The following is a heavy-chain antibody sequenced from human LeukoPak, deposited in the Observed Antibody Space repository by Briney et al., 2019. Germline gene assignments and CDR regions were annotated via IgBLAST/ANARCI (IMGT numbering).Heavy chain of an antibody. J-gene: IGHJ3*02. CDR2: IIPILGIA. D-gene: IGHD5-18*01. V-gene: IGHV1-69*04. CDR1: GGTFGSYA. CDR3: ARDLIYTGYSYGYGAFDI. Sequence: SVKVSCKASGGTFGSYAISWVRQAPGQGLEWMGRIIPILGIANYAQKFQGRVTITADKSTSTAYMELSSLRSEDTAVYYCARDLIYTGYSYGYGAFDIWGQGTMVTVSS.